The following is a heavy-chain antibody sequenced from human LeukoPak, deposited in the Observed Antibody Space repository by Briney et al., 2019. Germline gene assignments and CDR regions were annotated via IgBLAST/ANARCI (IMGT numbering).Heavy chain of an antibody. Sequence: GRSLRLSCAASGFTFSSYAKHWVRRAPGKGLEWVAVISYDGSNKYYADSVKGRFTISRDNSKNTLYLQMNSLRAEDTAVYYSARDPGYCSSTSCYPNHDAFDIWGQGTMVTVSS. V-gene: IGHV3-30*01. CDR3: ARDPGYCSSTSCYPNHDAFDI. J-gene: IGHJ3*02. CDR1: GFTFSSYA. D-gene: IGHD2-2*01. CDR2: ISYDGSNK.